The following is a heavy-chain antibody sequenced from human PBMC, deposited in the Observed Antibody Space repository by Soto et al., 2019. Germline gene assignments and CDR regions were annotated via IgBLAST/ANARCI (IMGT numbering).Heavy chain of an antibody. D-gene: IGHD6-19*01. CDR3: AALGYSSGRTLPGAYYYYSGMDV. V-gene: IGHV1-58*01. CDR1: GFTFTSSA. Sequence: SVKGSCKASGFTFTSSAVQWVRQARGQRLEWIGWIVVGSGNTNYAQKFQERVTITRDMSTSTAYMELSSLRSEDTAVYYCAALGYSSGRTLPGAYYYYSGMDVWGQGTTVTVS. J-gene: IGHJ6*02. CDR2: IVVGSGNT.